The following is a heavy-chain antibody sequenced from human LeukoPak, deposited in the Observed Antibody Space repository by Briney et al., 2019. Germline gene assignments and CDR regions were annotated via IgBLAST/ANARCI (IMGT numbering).Heavy chain of an antibody. D-gene: IGHD6-19*01. Sequence: SDTLSLTCNVSGASISSNYWSWIRQPPGKGLEWIGYIYHSGNTNYSPSLESRVTMSVDESKNQFSLRVHFVSAADTAVYYCASTRRAAVAGRFDSWGQGTPVTVSS. CDR3: ASTRRAAVAGRFDS. V-gene: IGHV4-4*09. CDR2: IYHSGNT. J-gene: IGHJ4*02. CDR1: GASISSNY.